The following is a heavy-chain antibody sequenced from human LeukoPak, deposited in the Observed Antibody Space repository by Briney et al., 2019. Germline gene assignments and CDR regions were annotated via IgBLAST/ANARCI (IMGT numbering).Heavy chain of an antibody. V-gene: IGHV4-39*01. J-gene: IGHJ3*02. CDR2: IYYSGST. CDR3: ARHAMRDAFDI. CDR1: GGSTSSSSYY. Sequence: PSETLSLTCTVSGGSTSSSSYYWGWIRQPPGKGLEWIGSIYYSGSTYYNPSLKSRVTISVDTSKNQFSLKLSSVTAADTAVYYCARHAMRDAFDIWGQGTMLTVSS.